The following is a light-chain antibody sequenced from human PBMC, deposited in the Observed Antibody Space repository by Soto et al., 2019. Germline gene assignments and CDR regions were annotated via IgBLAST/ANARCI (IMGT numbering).Light chain of an antibody. CDR3: QQYGNSPRT. J-gene: IGKJ1*01. V-gene: IGKV3-20*01. Sequence: VVARSPGTLSLSPGERATLSCRASQSVSSNYLAWYQQRPGQAPRLLIFGTSARATGIPDRFSGSGSGTDFTLTISRLEPEDFAVYYCQQYGNSPRTFGQGTKVDIK. CDR1: QSVSSNY. CDR2: GTS.